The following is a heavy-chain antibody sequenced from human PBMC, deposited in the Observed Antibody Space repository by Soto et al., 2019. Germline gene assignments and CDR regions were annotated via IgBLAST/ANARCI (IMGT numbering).Heavy chain of an antibody. CDR2: IYYSGST. D-gene: IGHD6-13*01. CDR3: ARVVENAAAGKVYYYYYMDV. J-gene: IGHJ6*03. CDR1: GGSISSYY. Sequence: SETLSLTCTVSGGSISSYYWSWIRQPPGKGLEWIGYIYYSGSTSYNPSLKSRVTISVDTSKNQFSLKLSSVTAADTAVYYCARVVENAAAGKVYYYYYMDVWGKGTTVTVSS. V-gene: IGHV4-59*01.